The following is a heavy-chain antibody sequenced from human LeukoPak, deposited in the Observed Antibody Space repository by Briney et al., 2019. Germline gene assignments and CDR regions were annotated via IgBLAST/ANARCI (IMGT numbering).Heavy chain of an antibody. CDR1: GGSISSGDYY. D-gene: IGHD2-8*01. CDR2: IYYSGST. J-gene: IGHJ5*02. V-gene: IGHV4-30-4*08. Sequence: PSETLSLTCTVSGGSISSGDYYWSWIRQPPGKGLEWIGYIYYSGSTYYNPSLKSRVTISVDTSKNQFSLKLSSVTAADTAVYYCAREVLPNGVWRVGWFDPWGQGTLVTVFS. CDR3: AREVLPNGVWRVGWFDP.